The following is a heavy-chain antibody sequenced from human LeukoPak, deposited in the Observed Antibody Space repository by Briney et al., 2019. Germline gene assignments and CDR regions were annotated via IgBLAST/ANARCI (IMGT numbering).Heavy chain of an antibody. V-gene: IGHV4-59*01. J-gene: IGHJ3*02. CDR1: GGSINSYF. D-gene: IGHD1-1*01. CDR2: IYNSGST. CDR3: ARDEFGTSAFYI. Sequence: PSGTLSLTCTVSGGSINSYFWSWIRQPPGTGLEWGGYIYNSGSTNYNPSLKSRVTISVETSKNQVSLKLGSVTAADTVVYYRARDEFGTSAFYIWGQGTMVTVS.